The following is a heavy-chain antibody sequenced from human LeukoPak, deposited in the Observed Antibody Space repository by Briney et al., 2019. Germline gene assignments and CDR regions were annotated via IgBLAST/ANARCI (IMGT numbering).Heavy chain of an antibody. J-gene: IGHJ4*02. Sequence: SETLSLTCAVYGGYFSGYYWSWSRQPPGKGLEWIGEINHSGSTNYNPSLKSRVTISVDTSKNQFSLKLSSVTAADTAVYYCASGYAYFDYWGQGTLVTVSS. V-gene: IGHV4-34*01. CDR1: GGYFSGYY. CDR3: ASGYAYFDY. CDR2: INHSGST. D-gene: IGHD3-16*01.